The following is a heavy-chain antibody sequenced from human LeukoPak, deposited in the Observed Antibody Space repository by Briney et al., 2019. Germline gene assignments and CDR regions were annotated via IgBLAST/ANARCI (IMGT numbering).Heavy chain of an antibody. CDR3: AREEGVSWYYFDY. Sequence: PSETLSLTCTVSGGSISSSSYYWGWIRQPPGKGLEWIGSIYYSGSTYYNPSLKSRVTISVDTSKNQFSPKLSSVTAADTAVYYCAREEGVSWYYFDYWGQGTLVTVSS. CDR1: GGSISSSSYY. CDR2: IYYSGST. V-gene: IGHV4-39*07. J-gene: IGHJ4*02. D-gene: IGHD2-8*01.